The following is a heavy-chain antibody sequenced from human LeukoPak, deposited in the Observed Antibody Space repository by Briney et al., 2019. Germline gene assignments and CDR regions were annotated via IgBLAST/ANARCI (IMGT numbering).Heavy chain of an antibody. CDR3: AKSVVVITFRFDD. D-gene: IGHD2-15*01. V-gene: IGHV3-23*01. J-gene: IGHJ4*02. CDR2: IGGTTGNT. CDR1: GFTFNNHA. Sequence: QSGGSLRLSCAASGFTFNNHAMNWVRQAPGKGLEWVSAIGGTTGNTYYVDSVKGRFTISTDNSKTTLYLQMNSLRADDTAVYYCAKSVVVITFRFDDWGQGALVTVSS.